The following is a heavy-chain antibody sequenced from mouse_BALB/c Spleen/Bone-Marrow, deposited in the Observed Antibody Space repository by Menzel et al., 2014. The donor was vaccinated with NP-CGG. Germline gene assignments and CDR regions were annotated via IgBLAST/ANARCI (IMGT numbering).Heavy chain of an antibody. CDR1: GFTFSNYG. CDR3: SRRGSTMITTGYAMDY. D-gene: IGHD2-4*01. Sequence: DVKLVESGGDLVKPGGSLKLSRAASGFTFSNYGMSWVRQTPDKRLEWVATISSGGSYTYYPDSVKGRFTISRDNAKNTLYLQMSSLKSEDTAMYYCSRRGSTMITTGYAMDYWGQGTSVTVSS. CDR2: ISSGGSYT. J-gene: IGHJ4*01. V-gene: IGHV5-6*02.